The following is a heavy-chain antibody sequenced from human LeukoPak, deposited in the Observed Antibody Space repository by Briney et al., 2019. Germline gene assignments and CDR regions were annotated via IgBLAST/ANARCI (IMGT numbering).Heavy chain of an antibody. CDR2: ISAYNGNT. J-gene: IGHJ3*02. D-gene: IGHD6-6*01. CDR1: GYTFTSYG. V-gene: IGHV1-18*01. CDR3: AREMSSSSYRDAFDI. Sequence: ASVKVSCKASGYTFTSYGISWVRQAPGQGLEWMGWISAYNGNTNYAQKLQGRVTMTTDTSTSTAYMELSSLRSEDTAVYYCAREMSSSSYRDAFDIWGQGTMVTVSS.